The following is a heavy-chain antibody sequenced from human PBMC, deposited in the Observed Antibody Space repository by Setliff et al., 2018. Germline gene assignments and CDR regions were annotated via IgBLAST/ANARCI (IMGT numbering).Heavy chain of an antibody. Sequence: SVKVSCKASGYTFTSYYMHWVRQAPGQGLEWMGGIIPILGTANYAQKFQGRVTITTDESTSTAYMELSSLRSEDTAVYYCARENILTGYPTIDYWGQGTLVTLSS. CDR3: ARENILTGYPTIDY. CDR2: IIPILGTA. CDR1: GYTFTSYY. D-gene: IGHD3-9*01. J-gene: IGHJ4*02. V-gene: IGHV1-69*16.